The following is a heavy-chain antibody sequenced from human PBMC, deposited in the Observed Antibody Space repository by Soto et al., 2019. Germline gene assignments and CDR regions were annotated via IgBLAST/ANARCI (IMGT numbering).Heavy chain of an antibody. V-gene: IGHV1-18*04. J-gene: IGHJ2*01. D-gene: IGHD1-26*01. CDR2: ISGYNGNI. Sequence: QGQLVQSGAEVKKPGASVNVSCKASGYTSSIYGISWVRQAPGQGLEWMAWISGYNGNIKYAQKFQGRVTVATDTTTTGSSMELSRLRSDDTAVYYGASDVSGGTYPWFFDLWGRGTLFTVSS. CDR3: ASDVSGGTYPWFFDL. CDR1: GYTSSIYG.